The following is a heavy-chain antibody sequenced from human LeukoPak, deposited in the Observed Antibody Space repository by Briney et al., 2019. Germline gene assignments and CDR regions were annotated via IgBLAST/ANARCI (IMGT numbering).Heavy chain of an antibody. CDR2: IYPGDSDT. CDR1: EYYFPNYW. V-gene: IGHV5-51*01. CDR3: AGTSYDYVWGSSHAFDI. Sequence: GESLKISCKASEYYFPNYWIAWVRQMPAKGLEWMGIIYPGDSDTRYSPSFQGQVTISVDKSISTAYLQWSSLKASDTAMYYCAGTSYDYVWGSSHAFDIWGQGTMVTVSS. D-gene: IGHD3-16*01. J-gene: IGHJ3*02.